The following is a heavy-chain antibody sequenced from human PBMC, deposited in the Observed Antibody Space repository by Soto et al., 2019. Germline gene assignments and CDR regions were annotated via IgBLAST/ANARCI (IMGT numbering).Heavy chain of an antibody. D-gene: IGHD1-26*01. Sequence: PGGSLRLSCAASGFTFSSYWMHWVRQAPGKGLVWVSRIHSDGSSTSDADSVKGRFTISRDNAKNRLYLQMNSLRAEDTAVYYCARDRGGSYQFDHWGQGTLVTVSS. CDR2: IHSDGSST. J-gene: IGHJ4*02. CDR1: GFTFSSYW. V-gene: IGHV3-74*01. CDR3: ARDRGGSYQFDH.